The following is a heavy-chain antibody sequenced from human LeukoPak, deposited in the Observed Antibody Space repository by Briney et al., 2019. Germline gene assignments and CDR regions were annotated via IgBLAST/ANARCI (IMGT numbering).Heavy chain of an antibody. D-gene: IGHD5-12*01. CDR3: AKDSGYDFFVDYFDY. V-gene: IGHV3-11*01. CDR2: ISSSGSTI. Sequence: GGSLRLSCAASGFTFSDYYMSWIRQAPGKGLEWVSYISSSGSTIYYADSVKGRFTISRDKSKNTLHLQMNSLRVEDTAVYYCAKDSGYDFFVDYFDYWGQGTLVTVSS. J-gene: IGHJ4*02. CDR1: GFTFSDYY.